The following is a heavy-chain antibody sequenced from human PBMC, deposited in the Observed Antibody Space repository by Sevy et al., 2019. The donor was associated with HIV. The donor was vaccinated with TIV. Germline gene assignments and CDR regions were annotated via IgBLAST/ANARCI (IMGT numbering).Heavy chain of an antibody. J-gene: IGHJ4*02. Sequence: GGYLRLSCAASGFTFSSYEMNWVRQTAGKGLEWVSSISSSGSLIHYADSVRGRFTFSRDNAKNSVYLQMNRLRAEDTGIYYCTRDFPPSATTVAHFDYWGQGPLVTVSS. CDR2: ISSSGSLI. CDR1: GFTFSSYE. CDR3: TRDFPPSATTVAHFDY. D-gene: IGHD4-17*01. V-gene: IGHV3-48*03.